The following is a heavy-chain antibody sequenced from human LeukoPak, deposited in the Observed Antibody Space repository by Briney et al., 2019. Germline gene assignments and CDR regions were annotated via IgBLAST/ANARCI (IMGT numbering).Heavy chain of an antibody. V-gene: IGHV4-31*03. CDR1: GGSISSGGYY. D-gene: IGHD1-1*01. J-gene: IGHJ4*02. CDR2: IYYSGST. CDR3: ARERANWAYFDY. Sequence: PSETLSLTCTVSGGSISSGGYYWSWIRQHPGKGLEWIGYIYYSGSTYYNPSLKSRVTISVDTSKNQFSLKLSSVTAADTAVYYCARERANWAYFDYWGQRTLVTVSS.